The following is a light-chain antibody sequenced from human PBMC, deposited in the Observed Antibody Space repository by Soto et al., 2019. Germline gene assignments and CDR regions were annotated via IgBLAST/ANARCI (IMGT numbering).Light chain of an antibody. V-gene: IGLV2-14*03. CDR2: DVS. CDR3: SSYTRSSTRV. J-gene: IGLJ2*01. Sequence: SALTQPASVSGSPGQSIAISCTGTSSDVGGYNYVSWYQQHPGTAPKLIIYDVSYRPSGVSNRFSGSKSGNTASLTISGLQAEDEADYYCSSYTRSSTRVFGGGTKLTVL. CDR1: SSDVGGYNY.